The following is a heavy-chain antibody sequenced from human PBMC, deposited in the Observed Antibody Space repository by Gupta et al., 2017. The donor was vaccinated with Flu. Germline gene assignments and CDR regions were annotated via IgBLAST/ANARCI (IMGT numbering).Heavy chain of an antibody. Sequence: EVHLVESGGGLVQPGRSLRLSCTASGFTFGDYAMSWFRQAPGKGLEWVGFIRSKTYGGTTEYAASVKGRFTISRDDSKSIAYLQMNSLKTEDTAVYYCTREATSTWYYFDYWGQGTLVTVSS. CDR1: GFTFGDYA. CDR3: TREATSTWYYFDY. D-gene: IGHD5-12*01. J-gene: IGHJ4*02. V-gene: IGHV3-49*03. CDR2: IRSKTYGGTT.